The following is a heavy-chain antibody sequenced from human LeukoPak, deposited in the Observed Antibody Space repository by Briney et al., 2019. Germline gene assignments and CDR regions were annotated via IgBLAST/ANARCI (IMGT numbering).Heavy chain of an antibody. CDR3: ARHRNYDFWSGYLYYFDY. CDR2: INHSGST. Sequence: PSETLSLTCTVSGGSISSYYWSWIRQPPGKGLEWIGEINHSGSTNYNPSLKSRVTISVDTSKNQFPLKLSSVTAADTAVYYCARHRNYDFWSGYLYYFDYWGQGTLVTVSS. V-gene: IGHV4-34*01. CDR1: GGSISSYY. D-gene: IGHD3-3*01. J-gene: IGHJ4*02.